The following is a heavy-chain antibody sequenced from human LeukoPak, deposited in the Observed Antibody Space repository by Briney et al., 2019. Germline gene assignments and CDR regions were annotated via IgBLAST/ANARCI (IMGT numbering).Heavy chain of an antibody. CDR2: IYYSGST. CDR3: ARHAVYYDFWSGYSVFDY. Sequence: SETLSLTCTVSGGSISSYYWSWLRQPPGKGLEWIGYIYYSGSTNYNPSLKSRVTISVDTSKNQFSLKLSSVTAADTAVYYCARHAVYYDFWSGYSVFDYWGQGTLVTVSS. D-gene: IGHD3-3*01. J-gene: IGHJ4*02. V-gene: IGHV4-59*08. CDR1: GGSISSYY.